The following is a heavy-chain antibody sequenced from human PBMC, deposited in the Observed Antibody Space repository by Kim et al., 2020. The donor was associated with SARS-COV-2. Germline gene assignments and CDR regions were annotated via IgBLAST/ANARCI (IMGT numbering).Heavy chain of an antibody. CDR3: AKDVGDSYDTYYYYGMDV. J-gene: IGHJ6*04. CDR1: GFTFSSYG. CDR2: ISYDGSNK. D-gene: IGHD5-18*01. V-gene: IGHV3-30*18. Sequence: GGSLRLSCAASGFTFSSYGMHWVRQAPGKGLEWVAVISYDGSNKYYADSVKGRFTISRDNSKNTLYLQMNSLRAEDTAVYYCAKDVGDSYDTYYYYGMDVWGAGTTVTVSS.